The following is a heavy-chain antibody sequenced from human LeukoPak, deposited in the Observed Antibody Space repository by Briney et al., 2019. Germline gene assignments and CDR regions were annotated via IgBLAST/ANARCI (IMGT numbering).Heavy chain of an antibody. CDR1: GYSFTSYW. J-gene: IGHJ5*02. Sequence: GESLKISCKGSGYSFTSYWIGWVRQMPGKGLEWMGIIYPGDSDTRYSPSFQGQVTISAGKSISTAYLQWSSLKASDTAMYYCARRVGYSYGLNWFDPWGQGTLVTVSS. CDR2: IYPGDSDT. D-gene: IGHD5-18*01. V-gene: IGHV5-51*01. CDR3: ARRVGYSYGLNWFDP.